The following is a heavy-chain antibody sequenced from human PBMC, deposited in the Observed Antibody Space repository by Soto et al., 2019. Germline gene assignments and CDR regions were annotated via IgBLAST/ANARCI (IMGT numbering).Heavy chain of an antibody. Sequence: QVQLVESGGGVVQPGGSLRLSCAASGFTFSSYAMHWVRQAPGKGLEWVATISYDGSIEYYADSVKGRFTVSRDNSENTLHLQMESLRPEDTALFYCARLDKFSSGWSWGQGTLVTVSS. CDR2: ISYDGSIE. CDR3: ARLDKFSSGWS. CDR1: GFTFSSYA. V-gene: IGHV3-30-3*01. J-gene: IGHJ4*02. D-gene: IGHD6-19*01.